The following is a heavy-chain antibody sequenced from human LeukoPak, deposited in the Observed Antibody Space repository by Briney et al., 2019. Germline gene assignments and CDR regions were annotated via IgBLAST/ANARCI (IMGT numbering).Heavy chain of an antibody. CDR3: ARRGRVRRGGYYYYYMDV. CDR2: IYPGDSDT. V-gene: IGHV5-51*01. J-gene: IGHJ6*03. CDR1: GYSFTSYW. D-gene: IGHD3-16*01. Sequence: GESLKISCKGSGYSFTSYWIGWVRQMPGKGLEWMGIIYPGDSDTRYSPSFQGQVTISANKSISTAYLQWSSLKASDTAMYYCARRGRVRRGGYYYYYMDVWGKGTTVTVSS.